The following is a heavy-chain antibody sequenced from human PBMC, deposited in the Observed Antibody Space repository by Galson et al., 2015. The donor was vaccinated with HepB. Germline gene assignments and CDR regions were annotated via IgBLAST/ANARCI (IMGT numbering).Heavy chain of an antibody. J-gene: IGHJ3*02. V-gene: IGHV3-23*01. CDR1: GFTFSSYA. CDR3: AKSLTIYGVVSYFDAFDI. Sequence: SLRLSCAASGFTFSSYAMSWVRQAPGKGLEWVSAISGSGGSTYYADSVKGRFTISRDNSKNTLYLQMNSLRAEDTAVYYCAKSLTIYGVVSYFDAFDIWGQGTMVTVSS. D-gene: IGHD3-3*01. CDR2: ISGSGGST.